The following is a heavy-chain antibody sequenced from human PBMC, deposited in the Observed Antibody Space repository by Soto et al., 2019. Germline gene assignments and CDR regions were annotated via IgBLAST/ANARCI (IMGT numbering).Heavy chain of an antibody. CDR1: GFTFSRAA. Sequence: VQLVESGGGVVQPGRSLRLSCAASGFTFSRAAMHWVRQAPGKGLEWVAVISSDGINRYFADSVKGRFTISRDDSKSTLYLQMNSLGTGDTTVYYCAKDRKSGSNVAGIFYYYYGMDVWGQGTTVTVSS. V-gene: IGHV3-30*18. CDR2: ISSDGINR. D-gene: IGHD3-3*01. CDR3: AKDRKSGSNVAGIFYYYYGMDV. J-gene: IGHJ6*02.